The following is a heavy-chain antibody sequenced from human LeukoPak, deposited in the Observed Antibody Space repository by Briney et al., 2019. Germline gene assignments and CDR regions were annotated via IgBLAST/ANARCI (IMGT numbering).Heavy chain of an antibody. V-gene: IGHV3-30*18. Sequence: GRSLRLSCAASGFTFSSYGMHWVRQAPGKGLEWVAVISYDGSNKYYADSVKGRFTISRDNSKNTLYLQMNSLRAEDTAVYYCAKDGLIVGARSGSDYWGQGTLVTVSS. CDR2: ISYDGSNK. CDR3: AKDGLIVGARSGSDY. D-gene: IGHD1-26*01. J-gene: IGHJ4*02. CDR1: GFTFSSYG.